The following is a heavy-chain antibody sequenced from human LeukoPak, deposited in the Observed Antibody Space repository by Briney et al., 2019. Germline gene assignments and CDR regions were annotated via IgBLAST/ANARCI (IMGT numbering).Heavy chain of an antibody. V-gene: IGHV4-59*01. CDR2: IYYSGST. J-gene: IGHJ4*02. CDR3: ARLHPTPRGYSSGWYYFDY. Sequence: SETLSLTCTISGGSISSYYWSWIRQPPGKGLEWIGYIYYSGSTSYNPSLKSRVTISVDTSKNQFSLKLSSVTAADTAVYYCARLHPTPRGYSSGWYYFDYWGQGTLVTVSS. CDR1: GGSISSYY. D-gene: IGHD6-19*01.